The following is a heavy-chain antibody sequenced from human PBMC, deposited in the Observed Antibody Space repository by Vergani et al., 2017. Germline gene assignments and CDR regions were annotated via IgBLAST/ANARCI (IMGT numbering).Heavy chain of an antibody. V-gene: IGHV1-3*01. CDR1: GYTFTSYA. D-gene: IGHD6-6*01. CDR3: ASVHSSSSNRGDY. CDR2: INAGNGNT. Sequence: QVQLVQSGAEVKKPGASVKVSCKASGYTFTSYAMHWVRQAPGQRLEWMGWINAGNGNTKYSQKFQGRVTITRDTSAGTAYMELRSLRSDDTAVYYCASVHSSSSNRGDYWGQGTLVTVSS. J-gene: IGHJ4*02.